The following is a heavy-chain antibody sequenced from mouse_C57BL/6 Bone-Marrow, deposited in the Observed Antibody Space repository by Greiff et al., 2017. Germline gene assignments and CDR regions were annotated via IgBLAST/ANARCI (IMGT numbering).Heavy chain of an antibody. CDR1: GFPITSGYY. CDR3: AGDRYGYGWFAY. V-gene: IGHV12-3*01. CDR2: ITHSGET. D-gene: IGHD2-2*01. J-gene: IGHJ3*01. Sequence: QVQLKESGPGLVKPSQSLFLTCSITGFPITSGYYWIWIRQSPGKPLEWMGYITHSGETFYNPSLQSPISITRETSKNQFFLQLNSVTTEDTAMYYCAGDRYGYGWFAYWGQGTLVTVSA.